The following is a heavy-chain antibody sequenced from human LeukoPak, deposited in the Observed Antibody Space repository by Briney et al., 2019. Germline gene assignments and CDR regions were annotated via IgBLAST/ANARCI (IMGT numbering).Heavy chain of an antibody. Sequence: ASVKVSRKVSGHTLTELSMHWVRQAPGKGLEWMGGFDPEDGETIYAQKFQGRVTMTEDTSTDTAYMELSSLRSEDTAVYYCATRNNWNDGWFDPWGQGTLVTVSS. J-gene: IGHJ5*02. D-gene: IGHD1-1*01. CDR3: ATRNNWNDGWFDP. V-gene: IGHV1-24*01. CDR2: FDPEDGET. CDR1: GHTLTELS.